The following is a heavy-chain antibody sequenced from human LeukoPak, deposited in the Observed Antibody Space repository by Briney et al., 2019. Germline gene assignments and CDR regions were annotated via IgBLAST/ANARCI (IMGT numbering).Heavy chain of an antibody. CDR2: IWYDGSNK. V-gene: IGHV3-33*01. D-gene: IGHD6-13*01. J-gene: IGHJ4*02. CDR1: GFTFSSYG. Sequence: PGRSLRLSCAASGFTFSSYGMHWVRQAPGKGLEWVAVIWYDGSNKYYADSVKGRFTISRDNAKNSLYLQMNSLRAEDTAVYYCARPGSGYSSSWYRKWELLPPRYWGQGTLVTVSS. CDR3: ARPGSGYSSSWYRKWELLPPRY.